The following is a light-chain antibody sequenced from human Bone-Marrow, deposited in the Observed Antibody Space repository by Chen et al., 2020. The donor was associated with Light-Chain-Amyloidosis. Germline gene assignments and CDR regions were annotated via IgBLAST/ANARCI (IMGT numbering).Light chain of an antibody. J-gene: IGLJ3*02. V-gene: IGLV6-57*01. CDR1: SGRIATNY. CDR2: EDD. CDR3: QSYQGSSQGV. Sequence: NFMLTQPHSVSESPGKTVIISCTRSSGRIATNYVQWYQQRPGSSPTTVIYEDDQRPSWVPDQFSGSIDRSSNSASLTISGLKTEDEADYYCQSYQGSSQGVFGGGTKLTVL.